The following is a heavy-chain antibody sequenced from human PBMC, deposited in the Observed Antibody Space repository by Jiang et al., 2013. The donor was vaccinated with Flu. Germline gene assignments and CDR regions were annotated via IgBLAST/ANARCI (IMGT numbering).Heavy chain of an antibody. J-gene: IGHJ4*02. Sequence: NHSGSTHYNPSLKSRVTISVDTSKNQFSLKLSSVTAADTALYYCARTGYSSGWYEAALGYWGQGTLVTVSS. V-gene: IGHV4-34*01. D-gene: IGHD6-19*01. CDR3: ARTGYSSGWYEAALGY. CDR2: NHSGST.